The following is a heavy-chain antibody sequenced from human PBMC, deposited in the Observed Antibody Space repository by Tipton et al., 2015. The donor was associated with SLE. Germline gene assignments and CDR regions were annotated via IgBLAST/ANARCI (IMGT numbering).Heavy chain of an antibody. V-gene: IGHV3-30-3*01. CDR3: AKDLDIVVVTATLDAFDI. CDR1: GFTFSSYA. J-gene: IGHJ3*02. CDR2: ISYDGSNK. D-gene: IGHD2-21*02. Sequence: SLRLSCAASGFTFSSYAMHWVRQAPGKGLEWVAVISYDGSNKYYADSVKGRFTISRDNSKNTLYLQMNSLRAEDTAVYYCAKDLDIVVVTATLDAFDIWGQGTMVTVSS.